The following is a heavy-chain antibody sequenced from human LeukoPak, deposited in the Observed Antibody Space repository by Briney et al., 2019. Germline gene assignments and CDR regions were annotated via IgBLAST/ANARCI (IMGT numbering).Heavy chain of an antibody. CDR1: GSTFTGYY. V-gene: IGHV1-2*02. CDR2: INPNSGGT. CDR3: ARHRPISSGWYDY. J-gene: IGHJ4*02. Sequence: ASVKVSCKASGSTFTGYYMHWVRQAPGQGLEWMGWINPNSGGTNYAQKFQGRVTMTRDTSISTAYMELSRLRSDDTAVYYCARHRPISSGWYDYWGQGTLVTVSS. D-gene: IGHD6-19*01.